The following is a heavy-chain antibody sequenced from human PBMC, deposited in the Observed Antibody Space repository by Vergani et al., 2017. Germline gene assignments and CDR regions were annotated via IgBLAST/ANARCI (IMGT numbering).Heavy chain of an antibody. CDR2: IRYDGGNK. V-gene: IGHV3-30*02. D-gene: IGHD1-20*01. CDR1: GFTFSGYG. J-gene: IGHJ4*01. Sequence: VQLVESGGGVVQPGGSLRLSCAASGFTFSGYGMHWVRQAPGKGLAWVAFIRYDGGNKDYADSVKGRFTISRDNSKNTLYLQMNSLRAEDTAVYYCARAYGRYDWFDYWGQRTLVTVSS. CDR3: ARAYGRYDWFDY.